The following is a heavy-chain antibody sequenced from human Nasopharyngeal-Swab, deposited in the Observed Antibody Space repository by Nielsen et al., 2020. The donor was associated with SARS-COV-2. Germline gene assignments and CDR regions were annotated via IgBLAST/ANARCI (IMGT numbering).Heavy chain of an antibody. CDR1: GFTVSSYA. D-gene: IGHD5-18*01. CDR3: ARAGGGYSYADY. CDR2: ISYDGSNK. J-gene: IGHJ4*02. Sequence: GESLKISCAASGFTVSSYAIHWVRQAPGKGLEWVAVISYDGSNKYYADSVKGRFTISRDNSRNTLYLQMNSLRAEDTAVYYCARAGGGYSYADYWGQGTLVTVSS. V-gene: IGHV3-30-3*01.